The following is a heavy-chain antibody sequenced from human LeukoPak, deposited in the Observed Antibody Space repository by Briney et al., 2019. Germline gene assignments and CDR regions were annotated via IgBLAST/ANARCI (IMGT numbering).Heavy chain of an antibody. CDR2: IRYDGSNK. V-gene: IGHV3-30*02. CDR1: GFTFSSYG. D-gene: IGHD1-20*01. Sequence: PGGSLRLSCAASGFTFSSYGMHWVRQAPGKGLEWVAFIRYDGSNKYYADSVKGRFTISRDNAKNSLYLQMNSLRAEDTAVYYCARDHNWPFDYWGQGTLVTVSS. CDR3: ARDHNWPFDY. J-gene: IGHJ4*02.